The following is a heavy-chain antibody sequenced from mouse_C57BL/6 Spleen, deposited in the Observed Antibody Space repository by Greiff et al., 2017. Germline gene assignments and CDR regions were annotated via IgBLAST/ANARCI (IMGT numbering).Heavy chain of an antibody. J-gene: IGHJ2*01. V-gene: IGHV1-80*01. D-gene: IGHD2-12*01. CDR2: IYPGDGDT. CDR3: AEWGPHTSYFDY. CDR1: GYAFSSYW. Sequence: QVHVKQSGAELVKPGASVKISCKASGYAFSSYWMNWVKQRPGKGLEWIGQIYPGDGDTNYNGKFKGKATLTADKSSSTAYMQLSSLTSEDSAVYVRAEWGPHTSYFDYWGQGTTLTVSS.